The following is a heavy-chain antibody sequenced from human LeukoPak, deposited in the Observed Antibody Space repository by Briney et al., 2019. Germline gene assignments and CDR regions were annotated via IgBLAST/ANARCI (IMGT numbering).Heavy chain of an antibody. D-gene: IGHD2-21*02. CDR3: AREVTPYY. CDR2: ISSGSSPI. J-gene: IGHJ4*02. Sequence: GGSLRLSCVASGFTFSRYNMNWVRRAPGKGLEWVASISSGSSPISYAHSVKGRFIISRDNAQNSLYLQMNSLRAEDTAVYYCAREVTPYYWGQGTLVTVSS. V-gene: IGHV3-21*01. CDR1: GFTFSRYN.